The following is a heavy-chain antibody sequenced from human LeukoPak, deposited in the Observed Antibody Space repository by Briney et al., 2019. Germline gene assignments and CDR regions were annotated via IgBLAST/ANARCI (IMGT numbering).Heavy chain of an antibody. V-gene: IGHV4-59*12. CDR3: ARDQQWLDY. Sequence: SETLSLTCTVSGGSISSYYWSWIRQPPGKGLEWIGYIYYSGSTNYNPSLKSRVTISVDTSKNQFSLKLSSVTAADTAVYYCARDQQWLDYWGQGTLVTVSS. J-gene: IGHJ4*02. D-gene: IGHD6-19*01. CDR1: GGSISSYY. CDR2: IYYSGST.